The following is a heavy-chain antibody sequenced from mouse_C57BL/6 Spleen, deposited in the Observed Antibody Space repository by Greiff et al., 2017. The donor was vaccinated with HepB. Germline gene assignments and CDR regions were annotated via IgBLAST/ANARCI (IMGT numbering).Heavy chain of an antibody. D-gene: IGHD1-1*01. CDR3: AASITTVVATEAWFAY. Sequence: VQLQQSGPGLVAPSQSLSITCTVSGFSLTSYGVSWVRQPPGKGLEWLGVIWGDGSTNYHSALISRLSISKDNSKSQVFLKLNSLQTDDTATYYCAASITTVVATEAWFAYWGQGTLVTVSA. V-gene: IGHV2-3*01. J-gene: IGHJ3*01. CDR1: GFSLTSYG. CDR2: IWGDGST.